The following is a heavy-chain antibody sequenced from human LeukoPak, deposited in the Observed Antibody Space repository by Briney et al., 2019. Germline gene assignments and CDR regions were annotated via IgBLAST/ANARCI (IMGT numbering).Heavy chain of an antibody. CDR3: LVWELAY. J-gene: IGHJ4*02. CDR1: GFIFGDYA. Sequence: GGSLRLSCTGSGFIFGDYAMNWVRQAPGKGLEWVGVIRSKAYGGTAEYAASVKGRFTISRDDSKNTLYLQMNSLRAEDTAVYYCLVWELAYWGQGTLVTVSS. CDR2: IRSKAYGGTA. D-gene: IGHD1-26*01. V-gene: IGHV3-49*04.